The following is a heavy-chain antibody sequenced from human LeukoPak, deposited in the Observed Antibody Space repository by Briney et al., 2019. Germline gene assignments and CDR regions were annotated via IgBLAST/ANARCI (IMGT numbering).Heavy chain of an antibody. V-gene: IGHV4-39*07. D-gene: IGHD2-21*02. CDR1: GGSISSSSYY. CDR2: IYYSGST. CDR3: ARGVVTAILDYFDY. Sequence: SETLSLTCTVSGGSISSSSYYWGWIRQPPGKGLEWIGSIYYSGSTYYNPSLKSRVTISVDRSKNQFSLKLSSVTAADTAVFYCARGVVTAILDYFDYWGQGTLVTVSS. J-gene: IGHJ4*02.